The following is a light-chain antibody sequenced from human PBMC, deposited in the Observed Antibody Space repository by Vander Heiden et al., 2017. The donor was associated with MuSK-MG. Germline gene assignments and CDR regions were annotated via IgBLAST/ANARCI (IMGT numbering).Light chain of an antibody. J-gene: IGLJ1*01. CDR1: SSDVGSYNL. V-gene: IGLV2-23*01. CDR3: CSYAGSSTYV. CDR2: EGS. Sequence: QSALTQPASVSGSPGQSITFSCPGTSSDVGSYNLVSWFQQHPGKAPKLMIYEGSKRPSGVSNRFSGSKSGNTASLTISGLQAEDEADYYCCSYAGSSTYVFGTGTKVTVL.